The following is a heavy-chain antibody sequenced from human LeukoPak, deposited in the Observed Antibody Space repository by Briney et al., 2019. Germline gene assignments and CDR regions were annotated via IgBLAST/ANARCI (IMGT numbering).Heavy chain of an antibody. CDR3: ARGRWDSGYDGKKGLYYFDY. D-gene: IGHD5-12*01. V-gene: IGHV3-23*01. CDR1: GFTFSSYA. J-gene: IGHJ4*02. CDR2: STGSGGTT. Sequence: GGSLRLSCAASGFTFSSYAMTWVRQAPGKGLEWVSASTGSGGTTYYADSVMGRITISRDNSKNTLYLQMNSLRAEDTAVYYCARGRWDSGYDGKKGLYYFDYWGQGTLVTVSS.